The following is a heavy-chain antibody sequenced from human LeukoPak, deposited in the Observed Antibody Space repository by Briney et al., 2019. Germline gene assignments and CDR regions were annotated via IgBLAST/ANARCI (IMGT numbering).Heavy chain of an antibody. CDR3: AIFGDPTFDY. J-gene: IGHJ4*02. CDR1: GFTFSSYA. V-gene: IGHV3-30-3*01. CDR2: TSYDGSNK. D-gene: IGHD3-3*01. Sequence: QAGGSLRLSCAASGFTFSSYAMHWVRQAPGKGLEWVAVTSYDGSNKYYADSVKGRFTVSRDNSKNTLYLQMNSLRAEDTAVYYCAIFGDPTFDYWGQGTLVTVSS.